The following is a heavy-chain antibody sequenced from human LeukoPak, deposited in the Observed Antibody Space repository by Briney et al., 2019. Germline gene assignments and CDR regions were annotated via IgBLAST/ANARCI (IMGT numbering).Heavy chain of an antibody. CDR1: GGAFSGYY. CDR3: ARASAFVTIFGVVISHRKFDP. D-gene: IGHD3-3*01. J-gene: IGHJ5*02. V-gene: IGHV4-34*01. CDR2: INHSGST. Sequence: SETLSLTCAVYGGAFSGYYWSWIRHPPGKGLEWIGEINHSGSTNYNPSLKSRVTISVDTSKNQFSLKLSSVTAADTAVYYCARASAFVTIFGVVISHRKFDPWGQGTLVTVSS.